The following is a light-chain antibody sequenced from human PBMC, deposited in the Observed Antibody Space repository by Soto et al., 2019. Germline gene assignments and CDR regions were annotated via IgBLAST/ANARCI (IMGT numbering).Light chain of an antibody. Sequence: EVVLTQSPVTLSLSPGERATLSCRASQSVGSYLAWYQHKPGQAPRLLIYDASNRTAGIPVRFSGSGSGTDFTLTISTLEPEDFVLYYCQQRSNWPPYTFGQGTRLEIK. CDR2: DAS. J-gene: IGKJ2*01. CDR1: QSVGSY. V-gene: IGKV3-11*01. CDR3: QQRSNWPPYT.